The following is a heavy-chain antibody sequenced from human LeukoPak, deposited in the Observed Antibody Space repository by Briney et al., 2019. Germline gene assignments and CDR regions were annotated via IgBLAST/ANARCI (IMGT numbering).Heavy chain of an antibody. CDR2: INPNSGGT. V-gene: IGHV1-2*02. D-gene: IGHD2-2*01. CDR1: GYTFTAYY. CDR3: AKARGLYCSSTSCYDCDV. J-gene: IGHJ6*04. Sequence: ASVKVSCKASGYTFTAYYIRWVRQAPGQGLEWMGWINPNSGGTNYAQKFQGRVTLTRDTSITTAYMELSRLRSDDTAVYYCAKARGLYCSSTSCYDCDVWGKGTTVTVSS.